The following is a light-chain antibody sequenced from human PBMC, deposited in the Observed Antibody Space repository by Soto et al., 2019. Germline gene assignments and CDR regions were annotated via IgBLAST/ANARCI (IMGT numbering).Light chain of an antibody. CDR2: AAS. V-gene: IGKV1-39*01. CDR1: HSISSY. CDR3: QQSYSTRT. J-gene: IGKJ1*01. Sequence: IPRTQSPAALCLSAGGRATIPCRASHSISSYLDWYQQKPGKAPKLLIYAASSLQSGVPSRFSGSGSGTDFTLTISSLEPEDFAAYYCQQSYSTRTFGQGTKVDI.